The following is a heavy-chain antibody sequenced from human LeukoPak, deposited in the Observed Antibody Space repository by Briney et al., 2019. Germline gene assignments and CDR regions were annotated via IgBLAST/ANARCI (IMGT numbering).Heavy chain of an antibody. CDR2: IYYSGST. D-gene: IGHD3-3*01. Sequence: SQTLSLTCTVSGGSISNGDYYWSWIRQPPGKGLEWIGYIYYSGSTYYNPSLKSRVTISVDTSKNQFSLKLTSVTAADTAVYYCARGTHYDFWSGYSVDVWGKGTTVTVSS. V-gene: IGHV4-30-4*08. CDR1: GGSISNGDYY. CDR3: ARGTHYDFWSGYSVDV. J-gene: IGHJ6*04.